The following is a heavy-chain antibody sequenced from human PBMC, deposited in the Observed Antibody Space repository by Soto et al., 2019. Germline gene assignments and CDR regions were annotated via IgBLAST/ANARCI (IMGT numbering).Heavy chain of an antibody. J-gene: IGHJ6*02. CDR2: INQDGSEK. Sequence: EVQLVESGGGLVQPGGSLRLSCAASGFTFSSYWMSWVRQAPGKGLEWVANINQDGSEKFYVDSVKGRFTITRDNDKRAQYLQMNTQRVENTDVYYCARDGSSSCYPYYYNDLDGWGQGTKVNVYS. V-gene: IGHV3-7*05. CDR1: GFTFSSYW. D-gene: IGHD6-13*01. CDR3: ARDGSSSCYPYYYNDLDG.